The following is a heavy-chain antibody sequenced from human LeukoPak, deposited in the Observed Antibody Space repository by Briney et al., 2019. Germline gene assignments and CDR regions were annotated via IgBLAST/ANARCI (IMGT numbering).Heavy chain of an antibody. V-gene: IGHV4-39*01. CDR3: ARGSSGWFGFDY. CDR2: IYYSGST. CDR1: GGSISSSSHY. Sequence: SETLSLTCTVSGGSISSSSHYWGWIRQPPGKGLEWIGSIYYSGSTYYNPSLKSRGTISVDTSKNQFSLKLSSVTAADTAVYYCARGSSGWFGFDYWGQGTLVTVSS. J-gene: IGHJ4*02. D-gene: IGHD6-19*01.